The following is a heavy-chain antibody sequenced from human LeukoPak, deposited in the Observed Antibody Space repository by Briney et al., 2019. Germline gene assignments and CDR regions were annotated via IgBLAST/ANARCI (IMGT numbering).Heavy chain of an antibody. CDR3: ERRPLYGGNSRYFDY. Sequence: GASVNVSCKAAGGTFIRYAISWVRQAPGQGGEGMGGIIPIFGTANCAQKFQGRVTINADKSTSTAYMELSSLRSEDTAVYYCERRPLYGGNSRYFDYWGQGTLVTVSS. J-gene: IGHJ4*02. V-gene: IGHV1-69*06. CDR2: IIPIFGTA. D-gene: IGHD4-23*01. CDR1: GGTFIRYA.